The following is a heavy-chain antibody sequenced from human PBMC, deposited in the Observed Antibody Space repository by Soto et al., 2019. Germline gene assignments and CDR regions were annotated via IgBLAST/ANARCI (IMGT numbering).Heavy chain of an antibody. CDR2: IKQDGSEK. Sequence: PGGSLRLSCAASGFTFSSYWMSWVRQAPGKGLEWVANIKQDGSEKYYVDSVKGRFTISRDNAKNSPYLQMNSLRAEDTAVYYCAREDGMGFTSCWGKGTTVTVSS. CDR3: AREDGMGFTSC. CDR1: GFTFSSYW. J-gene: IGHJ6*04. V-gene: IGHV3-7*01. D-gene: IGHD1-26*01.